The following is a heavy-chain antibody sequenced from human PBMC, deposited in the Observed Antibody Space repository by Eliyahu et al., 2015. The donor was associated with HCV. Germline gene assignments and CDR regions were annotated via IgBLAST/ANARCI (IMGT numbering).Heavy chain of an antibody. CDR2: IKHDGSDK. CDR1: GFTFSSHW. J-gene: IGHJ4*02. Sequence: EVQLVESGGGLVQPGGSLRPSCAASGFTFSSHWMNWVRQAPGKGLEWVANIKHDGSDKFYVDSVKGRFTISRDNAKNSVYLQMNSLRAEDTAVYFCARWVEDCSGGSCWHLDYWGQGTLVTVSS. CDR3: ARWVEDCSGGSCWHLDY. V-gene: IGHV3-7*04. D-gene: IGHD2-15*01.